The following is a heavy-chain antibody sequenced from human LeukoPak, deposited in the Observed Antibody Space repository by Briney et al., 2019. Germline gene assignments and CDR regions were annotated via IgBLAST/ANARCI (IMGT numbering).Heavy chain of an antibody. V-gene: IGHV3-23*01. D-gene: IGHD6-13*01. CDR2: ISGSGGST. CDR3: AKDQGSWGVPDAFDI. CDR1: GFTFSSYA. Sequence: RSGGSLRLSCAASGFTFSSYAMSWVRQAPGKGLEWVSAISGSGGSTYYADSVKGRFTISRDNSKNTLYLQMNSLRAEDTAVYYCAKDQGSWGVPDAFDIWGQGTMVTVSS. J-gene: IGHJ3*02.